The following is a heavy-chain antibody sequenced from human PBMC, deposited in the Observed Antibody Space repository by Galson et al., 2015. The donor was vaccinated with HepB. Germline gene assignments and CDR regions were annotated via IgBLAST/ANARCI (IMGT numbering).Heavy chain of an antibody. J-gene: IGHJ6*02. CDR1: GFTFDDYA. D-gene: IGHD3-16*01. CDR3: AKGQGGDYYYYHQLDV. Sequence: SLRLSCAASGFTFDDYAMHWVRQAPGKGLEWVSGISWDSGSIGYADSVKGRFTISRDNAKNSLYLQTNSLRPEDTALYFCAKGQGGDYYYYHQLDVWGQGTTVTVSS. V-gene: IGHV3-9*01. CDR2: ISWDSGSI.